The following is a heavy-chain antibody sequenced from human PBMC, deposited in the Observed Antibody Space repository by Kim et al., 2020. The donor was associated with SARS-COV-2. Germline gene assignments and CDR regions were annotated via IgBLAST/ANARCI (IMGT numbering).Heavy chain of an antibody. Sequence: ASVKVSCKASGYTFTSYYMHWVRQAPGQGLEWMGIINPSGGSTSYAQKFQGRVTMTRDTSTSTVYMELSSLRSEDTAVYYCARLYYYGSGSRPPSEYGMDVWGQGTTVTVSS. CDR2: INPSGGST. CDR3: ARLYYYGSGSRPPSEYGMDV. J-gene: IGHJ6*02. V-gene: IGHV1-46*01. D-gene: IGHD3-10*01. CDR1: GYTFTSYY.